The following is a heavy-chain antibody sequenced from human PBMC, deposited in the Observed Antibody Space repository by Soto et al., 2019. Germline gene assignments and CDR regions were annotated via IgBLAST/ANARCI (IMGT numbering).Heavy chain of an antibody. D-gene: IGHD1-7*01. CDR1: GYTFTNHA. V-gene: IGHV1-3*01. J-gene: IGHJ4*02. CDR3: ARNILGGTTDY. CDR2: INAGKGDT. Sequence: VKVSCKASGYTFTNHAIHWVPQAPGQGLEWMGWINAGKGDTKYPQRFQGRVTITRDTSASTAYMELSSLRSEDTAVYYCARNILGGTTDYWGPGTLVTVSS.